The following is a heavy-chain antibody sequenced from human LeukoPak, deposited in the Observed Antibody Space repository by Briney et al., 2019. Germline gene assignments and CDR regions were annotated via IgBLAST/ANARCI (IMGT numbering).Heavy chain of an antibody. CDR1: GGSISSGGYY. Sequence: SETLSLTCTVSGGSISSGGYYWSWIRQHPGKGLERIGYIYYSGSTYYNPSLKSRVTISVDTSKNQFSLKLSSVTAADTAVYYCARAVVLLWFGESNNWFDPWGQGTLVTVSS. CDR3: ARAVVLLWFGESNNWFDP. V-gene: IGHV4-31*03. J-gene: IGHJ5*02. D-gene: IGHD3-10*01. CDR2: IYYSGST.